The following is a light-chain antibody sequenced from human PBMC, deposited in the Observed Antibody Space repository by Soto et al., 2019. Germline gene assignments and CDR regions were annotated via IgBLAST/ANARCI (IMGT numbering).Light chain of an antibody. CDR3: AAWDDSLKAVV. V-gene: IGLV1-44*01. CDR1: STNIGSNT. Sequence: QAVVTQPPSAAGTPGQRVTISCSGSSTNIGSNTVNWYQQLPGTAPKLLIFSNNQRPSGVPDRFSGSRSGTSASLAISGLQSEDEADYHCAAWDDSLKAVVFGGGTQLTVL. CDR2: SNN. J-gene: IGLJ2*01.